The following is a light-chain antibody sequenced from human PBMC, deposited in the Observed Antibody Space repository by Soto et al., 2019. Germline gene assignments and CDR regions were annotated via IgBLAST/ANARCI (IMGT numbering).Light chain of an antibody. Sequence: QSVLTQPPSVSAASGQTVTISCSGSSSNIGNNYVSWYQQLPGTAPKLLIYENNKRPSGIPDRFSGSKSGTSATLGITGLQTGDEADYYCGTWDSSLSAVVFGGGTKLTVL. CDR2: ENN. CDR3: GTWDSSLSAVV. J-gene: IGLJ2*01. CDR1: SSNIGNNY. V-gene: IGLV1-51*02.